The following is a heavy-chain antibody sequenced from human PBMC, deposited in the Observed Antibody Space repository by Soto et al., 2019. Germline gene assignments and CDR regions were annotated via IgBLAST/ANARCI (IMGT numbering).Heavy chain of an antibody. CDR3: ARADTTMDVREYYYFYPMDV. Sequence: GGSLRLSCAASGFTFSSCSMNWVRQAPGKGLDWVSSISSSGGYIHYADSVKGRFTISRDNAKKSLYLEMNSLRAEDTAVYYCARADTTMDVREYYYFYPMDVWGQGTAVTVSS. CDR1: GFTFSSCS. J-gene: IGHJ6*02. CDR2: ISSSGGYI. V-gene: IGHV3-21*01. D-gene: IGHD5-18*01.